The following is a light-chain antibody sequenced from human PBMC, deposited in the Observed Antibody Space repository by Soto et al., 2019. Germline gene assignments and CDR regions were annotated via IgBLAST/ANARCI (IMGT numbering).Light chain of an antibody. CDR1: QSVSSSY. CDR2: DAS. Sequence: EIVLTQSPGTPSLSPGERATLSCRASQSVSSSYLAWYQQKPGQAPRLLIYDASRATGIPDRFSGSGSGTFFTLTIARLEPEDFAVYYCQHNGTSALFGPGTKVDI. V-gene: IGKV3-20*01. J-gene: IGKJ3*01. CDR3: QHNGTSAL.